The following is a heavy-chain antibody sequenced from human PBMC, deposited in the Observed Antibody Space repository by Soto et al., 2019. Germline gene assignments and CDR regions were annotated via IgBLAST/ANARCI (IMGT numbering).Heavy chain of an antibody. D-gene: IGHD3-3*01. CDR3: ARANRPGAWSGYYTPYYYYYMDV. CDR1: GFTFSSYS. Sequence: GGSLRLSCAASGFTFSSYSMNWVRQAPGKGLEWVSSISSSSSYIYYADSVKGRFTISRDNAKNSLYLQMNSLRAEDTAVYYCARANRPGAWSGYYTPYYYYYMDVWGKGTTVTVSS. CDR2: ISSSSSYI. J-gene: IGHJ6*03. V-gene: IGHV3-21*01.